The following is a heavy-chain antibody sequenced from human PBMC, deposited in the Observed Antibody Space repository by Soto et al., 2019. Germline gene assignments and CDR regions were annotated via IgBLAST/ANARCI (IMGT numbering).Heavy chain of an antibody. D-gene: IGHD2-15*01. CDR3: ARGDREDIAVVIGVRPGEYGVDV. CDR1: GFTFRNYA. CDR2: ISYDGGNK. J-gene: IGHJ6*02. V-gene: IGHV3-30-3*01. Sequence: QVHLVESGGGVVQPGRSLRLSCAASGFTFRNYAMHWVRHAPAKGLLCVAVISYDGGNKFYRDYVKGRFTISRDNSKNTTYLQINSLRYEDTAVYYCARGDREDIAVVIGVRPGEYGVDVWGQGTTVTVSS.